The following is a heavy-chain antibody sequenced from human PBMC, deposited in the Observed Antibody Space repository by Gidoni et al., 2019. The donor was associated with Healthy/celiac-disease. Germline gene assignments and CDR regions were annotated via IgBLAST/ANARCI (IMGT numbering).Heavy chain of an antibody. CDR3: ARGYSGSYPDAFDI. Sequence: EVQLVESGGGLVQPGGSLRLSCAASGFTFSSYWMSWVRQAPGKGLEWVANIKQDGSEKYYVDSVKGRFTISRDNAKNSLYLQMNSLRAEDTAVYYCARGYSGSYPDAFDIWGQGTMVTVSS. J-gene: IGHJ3*02. V-gene: IGHV3-7*01. CDR2: IKQDGSEK. CDR1: GFTFSSYW. D-gene: IGHD1-26*01.